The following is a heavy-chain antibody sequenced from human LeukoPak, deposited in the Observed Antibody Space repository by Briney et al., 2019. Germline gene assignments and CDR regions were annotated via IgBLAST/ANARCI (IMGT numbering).Heavy chain of an antibody. CDR2: IKSKTDGGTT. D-gene: IGHD6-13*01. V-gene: IGHV3-15*01. Sequence: GGSLRLSCAASGFTFNNAWMSWVRQAPGKGLEWVGRIKSKTDGGTTDYAAPVKGRFIISRDDSKNTLYLQMNSLKTEDTAVYYCTTTTAAGYIDYWGQGTLVTVSS. J-gene: IGHJ4*02. CDR1: GFTFNNAW. CDR3: TTTTAAGYIDY.